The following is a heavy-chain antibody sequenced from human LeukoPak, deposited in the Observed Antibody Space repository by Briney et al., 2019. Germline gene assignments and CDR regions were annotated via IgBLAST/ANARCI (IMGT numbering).Heavy chain of an antibody. CDR2: LHPGDSDI. Sequence: GASLQISFRGSGSPFGNYWIAWGRQLPGKGLDWMGILHPGDSDIRYSPSFQGQVTISVDKSIRTAYLQWSSLKASDTAMYFCARRGVAHAFDIWGHGTVVTVSS. J-gene: IGHJ3*02. CDR3: ARRGVAHAFDI. V-gene: IGHV5-51*01. CDR1: GSPFGNYW.